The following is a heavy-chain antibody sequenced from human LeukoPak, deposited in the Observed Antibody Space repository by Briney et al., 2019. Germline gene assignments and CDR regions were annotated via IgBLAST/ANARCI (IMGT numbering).Heavy chain of an antibody. V-gene: IGHV1-2*02. CDR3: ARDRIDYYDSSGYLELFDY. CDR1: AYTFTGYY. J-gene: IGHJ4*02. Sequence: ASVKVSCKASAYTFTGYYMHWVRQAPGQGLEWMGWINPNSGGTNYAQKFQGRVTMTRDTSISTAYMELSRLRSDDTAVYYCARDRIDYYDSSGYLELFDYWGQGTLVTVSS. CDR2: INPNSGGT. D-gene: IGHD3-22*01.